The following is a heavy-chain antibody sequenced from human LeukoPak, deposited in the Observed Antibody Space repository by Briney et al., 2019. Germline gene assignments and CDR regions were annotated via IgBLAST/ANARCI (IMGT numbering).Heavy chain of an antibody. Sequence: SETLSLTCTVSGGSISSYYWSWIRQPPGKGQEWIGYIYYSGSTNYNPSLRSRVTISVDTSKNQFSLKLSSVTAADTAVYYCAREGSAVAGQGAFDYWGQGTLVTVSS. D-gene: IGHD6-19*01. CDR1: GGSISSYY. J-gene: IGHJ4*02. V-gene: IGHV4-59*01. CDR2: IYYSGST. CDR3: AREGSAVAGQGAFDY.